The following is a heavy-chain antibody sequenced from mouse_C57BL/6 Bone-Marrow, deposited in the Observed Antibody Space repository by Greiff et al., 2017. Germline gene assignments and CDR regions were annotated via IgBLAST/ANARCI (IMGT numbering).Heavy chain of an antibody. J-gene: IGHJ1*03. CDR2: IYPRDGST. V-gene: IGHV1-85*01. Sequence: QVQPQQSGPELVKPGASVKLSCKASGYTFTSYDINWVKQRPGQGLEWIGWIYPRDGSTKYNEKFKGKATLTVDTSSSTAYMELHSLTSEDSAVYFCARRDYDESRYFDVWGTGTTVTVSS. D-gene: IGHD2-4*01. CDR1: GYTFTSYD. CDR3: ARRDYDESRYFDV.